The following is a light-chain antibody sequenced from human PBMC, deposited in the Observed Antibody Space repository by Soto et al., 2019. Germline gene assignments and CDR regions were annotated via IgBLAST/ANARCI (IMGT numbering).Light chain of an antibody. V-gene: IGKV1-27*01. J-gene: IGKJ1*01. CDR1: QGISNY. CDR3: QKYNSARTWT. Sequence: DIQMTQSPSSLSASEGDSGTMTCRASQGISNYLAWYQQKPGKVPKLLIYAASTLQSGVPSRFSGSGSGTDFTLTISSLQPEDVATYYCQKYNSARTWTFGQGTKVDIK. CDR2: AAS.